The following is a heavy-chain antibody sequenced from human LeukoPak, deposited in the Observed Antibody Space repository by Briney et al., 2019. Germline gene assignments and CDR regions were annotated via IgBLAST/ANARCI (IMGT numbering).Heavy chain of an antibody. Sequence: GGSLRLSCAATGFTFSSYDMSWVRQAPGKGLEWVSVIYSGGSTYYADSVKGRFTISRDNSKNTLYLQMNSLRAEDTAVYYCARIGTYYYDSSGSDYDAFDIWGQGTMVTVSS. CDR3: ARIGTYYYDSSGSDYDAFDI. J-gene: IGHJ3*02. CDR2: IYSGGST. V-gene: IGHV3-53*01. D-gene: IGHD3-22*01. CDR1: GFTFSSYD.